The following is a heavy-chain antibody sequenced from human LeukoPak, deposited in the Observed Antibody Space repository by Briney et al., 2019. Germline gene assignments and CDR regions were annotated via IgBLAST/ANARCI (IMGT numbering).Heavy chain of an antibody. CDR2: ISYDGSNK. CDR1: GFTFSGSA. D-gene: IGHD6-13*01. Sequence: GALRLSCAASGFTFSGSALHWVRQAPGKGLEWVAVISYDGSNKYYADSVKGRFTISRDNSKNTLYLQMNSLRAEDTAVYYCAKDSPTQLIDYWGQGTLVTVSS. J-gene: IGHJ4*02. V-gene: IGHV3-30*04. CDR3: AKDSPTQLIDY.